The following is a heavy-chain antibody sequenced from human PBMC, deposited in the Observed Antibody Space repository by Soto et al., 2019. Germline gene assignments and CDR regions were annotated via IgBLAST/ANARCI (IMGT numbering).Heavy chain of an antibody. D-gene: IGHD2-2*01. CDR2: IYYSGNT. CDR1: GGSISSGDYY. J-gene: IGHJ4*02. V-gene: IGHV4-30-4*01. CDR3: ARYCSTTRCHFDY. Sequence: SETLSLTCTVSGGSISSGDYYWSWIRQPPGKGLEWIGYIYYSGNTYFNPSLKSRVTLSVDTSKNQFSLNLSSVTAADTAVYYCARYCSTTRCHFDYWGQGTLVTVSS.